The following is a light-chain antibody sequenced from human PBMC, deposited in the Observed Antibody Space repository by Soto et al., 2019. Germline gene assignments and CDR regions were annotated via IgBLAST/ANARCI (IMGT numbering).Light chain of an antibody. V-gene: IGKV3-20*01. CDR3: HQYNSWPPWT. CDR2: GAS. Sequence: EIVLTQSPGTLSLSPGERATLSCRASQSVGSSYLAWYLQKPGQAPRLLIYGASDRATGIPDRFSGSGSGTDFTLIISRLEPEDFAVYYCHQYNSWPPWTFGPGTKVEI. J-gene: IGKJ1*01. CDR1: QSVGSSY.